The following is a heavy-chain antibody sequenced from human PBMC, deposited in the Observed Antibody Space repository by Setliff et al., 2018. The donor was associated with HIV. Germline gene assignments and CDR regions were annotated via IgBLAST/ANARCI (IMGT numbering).Heavy chain of an antibody. V-gene: IGHV4-34*01. CDR3: ARGRDYTGSWFRPFYLDF. J-gene: IGHJ4*01. Sequence: SETLSLTCAVYGGSFSAYHWSWIRQTPGKGLEWLGEINHSGSTAYNLALESRVSMSLDTSKNQFSLKLTSVTAADTAIYYCARGRDYTGSWFRPFYLDFWGHGNLVTVSS. CDR1: GGSFSAYH. D-gene: IGHD3-3*01. CDR2: INHSGST.